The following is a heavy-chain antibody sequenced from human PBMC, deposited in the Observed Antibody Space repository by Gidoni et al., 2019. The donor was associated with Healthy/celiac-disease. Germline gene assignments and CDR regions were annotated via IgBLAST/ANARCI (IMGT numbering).Heavy chain of an antibody. CDR3: ASSANWGTKFDY. D-gene: IGHD7-27*01. V-gene: IGHV1-46*01. CDR1: GYTFTSYY. Sequence: QVQLVQSGAAVKKPGASVKVSCKASGYTFTSYYMHWVRQAPGQGLEWMGIINPSGGSTSYAQKFQGRVTMTRDTSTSTVYMELSSLRSEDTAVYYCASSANWGTKFDYWGQGTLVTVSS. J-gene: IGHJ4*02. CDR2: INPSGGST.